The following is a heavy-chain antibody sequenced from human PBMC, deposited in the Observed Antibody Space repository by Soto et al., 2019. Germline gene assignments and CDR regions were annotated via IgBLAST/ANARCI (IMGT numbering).Heavy chain of an antibody. CDR1: PSPSRPPP. J-gene: IGHJ4*02. CDR3: AKDSHWGIISPTHDH. Sequence: EVQVLESGGGLVQPGGPPPPPPPPPPSPSRPPPPPWARRAPGKGLEWVSGINSDDSKHYIASVRGRFTISRDNSKNTLFLQMNSLRAEDTAIYYCAKDSHWGIISPTHDHWGQGTLVTVSS. D-gene: IGHD3-16*01. CDR2: INSDDSK. V-gene: IGHV3-23*01.